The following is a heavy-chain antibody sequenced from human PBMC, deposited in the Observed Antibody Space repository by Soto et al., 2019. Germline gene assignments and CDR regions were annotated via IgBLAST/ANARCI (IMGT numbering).Heavy chain of an antibody. CDR3: ARIFVVVTLAYGMDV. Sequence: GASVKVSCKASGGTFSSYAISWVRQAPGQGLEWMGGIIPIFGTANYAQKFQGRVTITADESTSTAYMELSSLRSEDTAVYYCARIFVVVTLAYGMDVWGQGTTVTVSS. V-gene: IGHV1-69*13. D-gene: IGHD3-3*01. CDR1: GGTFSSYA. J-gene: IGHJ6*02. CDR2: IIPIFGTA.